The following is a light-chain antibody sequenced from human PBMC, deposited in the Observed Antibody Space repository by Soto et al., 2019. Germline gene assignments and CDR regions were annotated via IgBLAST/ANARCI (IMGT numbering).Light chain of an antibody. CDR1: SGHSNYA. J-gene: IGLJ2*01. CDR2: LNSDGSH. CDR3: QTWGSGIVV. Sequence: QLVLTQSPSASASLGASVKLTCTLSSGHSNYAIAWHQQPEKGPRYLMKLNSDGSHSKGDGIPDRFSGSSSGAERYLTISSLQSEEEADYYCQTWGSGIVVFGGGTKLTVL. V-gene: IGLV4-69*01.